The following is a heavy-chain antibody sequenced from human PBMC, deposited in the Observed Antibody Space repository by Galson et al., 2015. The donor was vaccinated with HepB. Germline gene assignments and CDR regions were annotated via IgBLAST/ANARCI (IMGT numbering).Heavy chain of an antibody. D-gene: IGHD3-16*02. Sequence: SLRLSCAASGYTFSRYVIHWVRQPPGKGLECVAVRDSVKGRITIFRDNSKNTLYLQISGLRGEDTAIYYCARLSPAGVYFDFWGQGTLLTVSS. J-gene: IGHJ4*02. CDR3: ARLSPAGVYFDF. V-gene: IGHV3-33*01. CDR1: GYTFSRYV.